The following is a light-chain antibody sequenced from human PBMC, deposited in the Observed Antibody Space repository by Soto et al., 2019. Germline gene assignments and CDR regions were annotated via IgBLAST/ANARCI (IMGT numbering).Light chain of an antibody. CDR1: KLGDKY. Sequence: SYELTQPPSVSVSSGQTASITCSGDKLGDKYVCWYQLKPGQSPIRVIYEDKKRPPGIPERFSGSNSGNTATLTISGTQAMDEGDYYCQAWASSIAVFGGGTKLTVL. J-gene: IGLJ3*02. CDR2: EDK. CDR3: QAWASSIAV. V-gene: IGLV3-1*01.